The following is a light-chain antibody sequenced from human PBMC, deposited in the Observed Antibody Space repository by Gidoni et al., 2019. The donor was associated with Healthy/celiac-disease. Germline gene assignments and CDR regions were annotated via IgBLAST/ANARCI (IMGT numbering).Light chain of an antibody. V-gene: IGKV4-1*01. Sequence: RPTINCKSSQSVLYSSNNKNYLAWYQQKPGQPPKLLIYGASTRESGVPDRFSGSGSGTDFTLTISSLQAEDVAVYYCQQYYSTPLTFGEGTKVEIK. CDR1: QSVLYSSNNKNY. J-gene: IGKJ4*01. CDR2: GAS. CDR3: QQYYSTPLT.